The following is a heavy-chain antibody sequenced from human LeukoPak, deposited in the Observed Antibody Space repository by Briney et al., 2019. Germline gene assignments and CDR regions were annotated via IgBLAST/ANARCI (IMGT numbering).Heavy chain of an antibody. J-gene: IGHJ4*02. Sequence: GGSLRLSCAASGFTFSSYSMNWVRQAPGKGLEWVSYISSSSKTIYYADSVKGRFTISRDNAKNSLYLKMNSLRDEDSAVYYCARDQGIFDYWGQGTLVTVSS. CDR2: ISSSSKTI. CDR3: ARDQGIFDY. CDR1: GFTFSSYS. D-gene: IGHD3-10*01. V-gene: IGHV3-48*02.